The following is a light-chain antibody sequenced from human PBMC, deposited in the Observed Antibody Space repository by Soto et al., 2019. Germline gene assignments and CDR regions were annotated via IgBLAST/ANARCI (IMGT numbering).Light chain of an antibody. CDR2: KAS. Sequence: DIQMTQSPSTVSASVGDRVTISCRASQSFNSWLAWYQQKPGKAPKVLMYKASTLESGVPSRFGGSGSETEFTLTISGLQPDDYATYYCQQYKSFMYTFGQGTKVEIK. V-gene: IGKV1-5*03. CDR1: QSFNSW. CDR3: QQYKSFMYT. J-gene: IGKJ2*01.